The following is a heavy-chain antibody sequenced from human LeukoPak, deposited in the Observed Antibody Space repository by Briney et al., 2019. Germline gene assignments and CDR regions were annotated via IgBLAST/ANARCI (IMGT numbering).Heavy chain of an antibody. D-gene: IGHD1-20*01. J-gene: IGHJ4*02. CDR3: ARDDNWNPRPEYDY. CDR2: INPNSGGT. CDR1: GYTFTGYY. V-gene: IGHV1-2*02. Sequence: ASVKVSCKASGYTFTGYYMHWVRQAPGQGLEWMGWINPNSGGTNYAQKFQGRVTMTRDTSISTAYMELSRLRSDDTAVYYCARDDNWNPRPEYDYWGQGTLVTVSS.